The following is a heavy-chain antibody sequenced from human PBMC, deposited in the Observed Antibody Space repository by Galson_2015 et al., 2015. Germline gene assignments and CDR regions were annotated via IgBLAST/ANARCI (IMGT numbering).Heavy chain of an antibody. Sequence: SLRLSCAASGFTFSNYWVHWVRQAPGKGLEWLSRINGDGSSPSYADSVKGRFTISRDNAKNTLSLQMNSLRAEDSAVYYCTRGAYCSGGICYSCGDYWGQGTLVTVSS. J-gene: IGHJ4*02. V-gene: IGHV3-74*01. CDR1: GFTFSNYW. CDR2: INGDGSSP. D-gene: IGHD2-15*01. CDR3: TRGAYCSGGICYSCGDY.